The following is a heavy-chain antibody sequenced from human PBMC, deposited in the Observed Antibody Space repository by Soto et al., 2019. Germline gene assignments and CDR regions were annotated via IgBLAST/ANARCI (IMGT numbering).Heavy chain of an antibody. Sequence: QVQLVESGGGLVKPGGSLRLSCAASGFTFSDYSMSWIRQAPGKGLEWVSYISSSDNIIYYADSVKGRFTISRDNAKNSLYLQMNSLRAEDTAVYYCARDLGYYDSSGDFDYLGQGTLVTVSS. J-gene: IGHJ4*02. V-gene: IGHV3-11*01. CDR1: GFTFSDYS. CDR2: ISSSDNII. D-gene: IGHD3-22*01. CDR3: ARDLGYYDSSGDFDY.